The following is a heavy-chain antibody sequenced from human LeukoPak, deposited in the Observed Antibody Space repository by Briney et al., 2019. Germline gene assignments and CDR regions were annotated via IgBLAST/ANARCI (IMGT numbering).Heavy chain of an antibody. CDR1: GGSISSYY. V-gene: IGHV4-59*08. J-gene: IGHJ3*02. CDR3: ARLGWLQTFDI. Sequence: SETLSLTCTVSGGSISSYYWSWIRLTAGKGLEWIGRIYYSGNTNYNPSLKSRVTISVDTSKNQFSLKLSSVTAADTAVYYCARLGWLQTFDIWGQGTMVTVSS. CDR2: IYYSGNT. D-gene: IGHD5-18*01.